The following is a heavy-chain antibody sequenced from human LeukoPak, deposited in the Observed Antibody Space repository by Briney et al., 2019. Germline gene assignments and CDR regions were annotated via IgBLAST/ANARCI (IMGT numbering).Heavy chain of an antibody. CDR2: ISYDGSNK. Sequence: GGSLRLSCAASGFTFSSYGMHWVRQAPGKGLEWVAVISYDGSNKYYADSVKGRFTISRDNSKNTLYLQKNSLRAEDTAVYYCATYYYGSGSYYIHYYGMDVWGKGTTVTVSS. CDR1: GFTFSSYG. J-gene: IGHJ6*04. V-gene: IGHV3-30*03. CDR3: ATYYYGSGSYYIHYYGMDV. D-gene: IGHD3-10*01.